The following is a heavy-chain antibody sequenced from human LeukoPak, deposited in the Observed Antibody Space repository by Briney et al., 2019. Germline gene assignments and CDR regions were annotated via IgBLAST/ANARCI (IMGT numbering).Heavy chain of an antibody. J-gene: IGHJ4*02. CDR3: ARAQLTSMVADY. V-gene: IGHV3-7*01. CDR1: GFTFSTYW. D-gene: IGHD5-18*01. Sequence: PGGSLRLSCAASGFTFSTYWMSWVRQAPGKGLEWVANIKQDGSEKYYVDSVKGRFTISRDNARNSLYLQMNSLRADDTAVYFCARAQLTSMVADYWGQGTLVAVSS. CDR2: IKQDGSEK.